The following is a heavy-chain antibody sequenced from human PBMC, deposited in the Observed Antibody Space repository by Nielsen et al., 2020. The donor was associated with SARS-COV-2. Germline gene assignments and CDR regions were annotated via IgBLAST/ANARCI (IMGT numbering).Heavy chain of an antibody. Sequence: GGSLRLSCAASGFTFDDYAMHWVRQAPGKGLEWASGISWNSGSIGYADSVKGRFTISRDNAKNSLYLQMNSLRAEDTALYYCAKVGDYYGSGRDYWGQGTLVTVSS. D-gene: IGHD3-10*01. CDR2: ISWNSGSI. CDR1: GFTFDDYA. J-gene: IGHJ4*02. CDR3: AKVGDYYGSGRDY. V-gene: IGHV3-9*01.